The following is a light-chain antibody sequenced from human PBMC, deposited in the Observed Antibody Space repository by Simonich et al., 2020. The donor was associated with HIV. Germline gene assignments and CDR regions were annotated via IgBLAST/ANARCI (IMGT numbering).Light chain of an antibody. V-gene: IGLV1-40*01. Sequence: QSVLTQPPSVSGAPGQRVTIPCTGSSPNIGPGYDVHWYQQLPGTAPKLLIYGNSNRPSGVPDRYCRSKTGNTAALTISGLQAEDEADDYCSSYTGSSTVVFGGGTKLTVL. J-gene: IGLJ2*01. CDR3: SSYTGSSTVV. CDR1: SPNIGPGYD. CDR2: GNS.